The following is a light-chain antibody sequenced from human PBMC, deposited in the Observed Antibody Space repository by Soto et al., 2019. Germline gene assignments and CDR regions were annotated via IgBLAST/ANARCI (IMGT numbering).Light chain of an antibody. CDR3: AAWDDSLSGAV. CDR1: SSNIGSNY. Sequence: QSVLTQPPSASGTPGQRVTISCSGSSSNIGSNYVYWYQQLPGTAPKLLIYRNNQRHSGVPDRFSGSKSGTSASLAISGLRSEDEDDYYCAAWDDSLSGAVFGGGTQLTVL. CDR2: RNN. V-gene: IGLV1-47*01. J-gene: IGLJ7*01.